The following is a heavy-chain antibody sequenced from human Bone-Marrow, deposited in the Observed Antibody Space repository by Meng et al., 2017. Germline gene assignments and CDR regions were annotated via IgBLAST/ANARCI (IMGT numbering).Heavy chain of an antibody. J-gene: IGHJ4*02. V-gene: IGHV1-2*06. Sequence: QVQLGRSGAGVKKPGASVKVSCKASGYTFPDYWLHWVRRAPGQGLEWMGRINPKSGDTHYAQRFQGRVTMTGDTSISTAYMELSGLRSDDTAMYYCARDEDISAAGKLFGDYWGQGTLVTVSS. D-gene: IGHD6-13*01. CDR2: INPKSGDT. CDR3: ARDEDISAAGKLFGDY. CDR1: GYTFPDYW.